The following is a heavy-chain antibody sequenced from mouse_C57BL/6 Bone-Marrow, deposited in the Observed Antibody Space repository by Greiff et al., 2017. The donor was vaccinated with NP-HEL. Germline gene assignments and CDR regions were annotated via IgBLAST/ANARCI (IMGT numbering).Heavy chain of an antibody. J-gene: IGHJ2*01. CDR3: TTRYYGSRRKNYFDY. Sequence: VHVKQSGAELVRPGASVKLSCTASGFNIKDDYMPWVKQRPEQGLEWIGWIDPENGDTEYASKFQGKATITADTSSNTAYLQLSSLTSEDTAVYYCTTRYYGSRRKNYFDYWGQGTTLTVSS. CDR1: GFNIKDDY. V-gene: IGHV14-4*01. D-gene: IGHD1-1*01. CDR2: IDPENGDT.